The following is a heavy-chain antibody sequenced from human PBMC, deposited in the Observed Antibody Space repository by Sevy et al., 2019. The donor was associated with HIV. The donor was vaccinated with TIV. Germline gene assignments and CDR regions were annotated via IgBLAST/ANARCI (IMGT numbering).Heavy chain of an antibody. CDR3: AKMVVVPKYYYYGMDV. CDR2: IRGSGGST. D-gene: IGHD3-22*01. Sequence: GGSLRLSCAASGFTFSSYAMSWVRQAPGKGLEWVSAIRGSGGSTYYADSVKGRFTISRDNCKNTLYLQMNSLRAEDTAVYYCAKMVVVPKYYYYGMDVWGQGTTVTVSS. J-gene: IGHJ6*02. CDR1: GFTFSSYA. V-gene: IGHV3-23*01.